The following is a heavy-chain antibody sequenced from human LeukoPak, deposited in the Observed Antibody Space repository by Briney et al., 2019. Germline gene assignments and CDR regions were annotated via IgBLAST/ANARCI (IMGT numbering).Heavy chain of an antibody. CDR2: IYTSGGT. CDR1: GGSISSYY. Sequence: SETLSLTCTVSGGSISSYYWSWIRQPAGKGLEWIGRIYTSGGTNYNPSLKSRVTMSVDTSKNQFSLKLSSVTAADTAVYYCARACSNYDILTGYYTPSDAFDIWGQGTMVTVSS. CDR3: ARACSNYDILTGYYTPSDAFDI. V-gene: IGHV4-4*07. D-gene: IGHD3-9*01. J-gene: IGHJ3*02.